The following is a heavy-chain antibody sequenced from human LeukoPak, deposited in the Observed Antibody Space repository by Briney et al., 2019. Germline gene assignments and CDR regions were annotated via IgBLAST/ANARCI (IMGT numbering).Heavy chain of an antibody. Sequence: SVKVSCKXSGGTFSSYAISWVRQAPGQGLEWMGGIIPIFGTANYAQKFQGRVTITTDESTSTAYMELSSLRSEDTAVYYCARDGPDAFDIWGQGRMVTVSS. J-gene: IGHJ3*02. V-gene: IGHV1-69*05. D-gene: IGHD3/OR15-3a*01. CDR2: IIPIFGTA. CDR1: GGTFSSYA. CDR3: ARDGPDAFDI.